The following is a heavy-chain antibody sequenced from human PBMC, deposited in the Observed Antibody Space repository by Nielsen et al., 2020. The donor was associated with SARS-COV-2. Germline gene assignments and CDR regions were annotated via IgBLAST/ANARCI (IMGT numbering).Heavy chain of an antibody. CDR3: ATSGYSSSWTAVDY. V-gene: IGHV3-11*03. CDR1: GFSFSDFY. Sequence: GESLKISCAASGFSFSDFYMTWVRQAPGKGLEWLAYISSNSAYIDYGDSVKGRFTISRDNAKNSVSLQMNSLRADDTAVYYCATSGYSSSWTAVDYWGQGTLVTVSS. D-gene: IGHD6-13*01. J-gene: IGHJ4*02. CDR2: ISSNSAYI.